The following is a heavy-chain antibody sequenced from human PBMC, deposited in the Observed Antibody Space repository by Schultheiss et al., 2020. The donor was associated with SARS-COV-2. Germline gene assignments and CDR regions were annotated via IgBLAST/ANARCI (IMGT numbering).Heavy chain of an antibody. J-gene: IGHJ4*02. CDR3: ASNYYDSSGYYYEGY. V-gene: IGHV4-34*01. CDR2: INHSGST. D-gene: IGHD3-22*01. Sequence: SHTLSLTCAVYGGSFSGYYWSWIRQPPGKGLEWIGEINHSGSTNYNPSLKSRVTISVDTSKNQFSLKLSSVTAADTAVYYCASNYYDSSGYYYEGYWGQGTLVTVSS. CDR1: GGSFSGYY.